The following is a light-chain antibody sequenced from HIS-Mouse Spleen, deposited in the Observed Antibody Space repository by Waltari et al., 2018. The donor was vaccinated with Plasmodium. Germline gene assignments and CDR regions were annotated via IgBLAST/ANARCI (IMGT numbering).Light chain of an antibody. Sequence: QSALTQPASVSGSPGQSITISCTGTSSDVGSYNLVPWYQQHPGKAPNLMIYKVSNRPAGVSNRFSGSKSGNTASLTISGLQAEDEADYCCCSYAGSSTYVVGTGTKVTVL. CDR2: KVS. J-gene: IGLJ1*01. CDR1: SSDVGSYNL. CDR3: CSYAGSSTYV. V-gene: IGLV2-23*02.